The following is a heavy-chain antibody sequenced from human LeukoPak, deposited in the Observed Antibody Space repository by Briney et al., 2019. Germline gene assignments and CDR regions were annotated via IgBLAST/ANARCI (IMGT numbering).Heavy chain of an antibody. D-gene: IGHD5-18*01. Sequence: GESLRLSCAASGFTFDDYAMNWVRQVPGRGLEWVSGINWNGRITEYADSVKDRFTISRQNTKNSLYLYMNNLGGEDTALYFCARGSVQLWLRDTYYYMDVWGRGTTVIVSS. CDR1: GFTFDDYA. V-gene: IGHV3-20*04. J-gene: IGHJ6*03. CDR2: INWNGRIT. CDR3: ARGSVQLWLRDTYYYMDV.